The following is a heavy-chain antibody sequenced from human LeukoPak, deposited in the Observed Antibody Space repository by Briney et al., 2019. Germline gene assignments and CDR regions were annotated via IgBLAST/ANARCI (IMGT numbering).Heavy chain of an antibody. CDR3: ADLLRYFSDDDY. D-gene: IGHD3-9*01. J-gene: IGHJ4*02. CDR2: ISGSGGST. Sequence: PGGSLRLSCPASGFTFSSYAMSWVRQPPGKGLEGVPAISGSGGSTYYADSVKGRFTISRDNSKNTLYLQMNSLRAEDTAVYYCADLLRYFSDDDYWGQGTLVTVSS. CDR1: GFTFSSYA. V-gene: IGHV3-23*01.